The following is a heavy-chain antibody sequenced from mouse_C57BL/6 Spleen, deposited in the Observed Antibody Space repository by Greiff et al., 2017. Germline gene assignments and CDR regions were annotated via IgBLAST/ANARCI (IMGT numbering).Heavy chain of an antibody. V-gene: IGHV1-64*01. CDR2: IHPNSGST. Sequence: QVQLQQPGAELVKPGASVKLSCKASGYTFTSYWMHWVKQRPGQGLEWIGMIHPNSGSTTYTEKFKSKATLTLDKSSSTAYMQLSSLTSEDSAVYYCARSDDYDGVDYWGQGTTLTVSS. J-gene: IGHJ2*01. D-gene: IGHD2-4*01. CDR1: GYTFTSYW. CDR3: ARSDDYDGVDY.